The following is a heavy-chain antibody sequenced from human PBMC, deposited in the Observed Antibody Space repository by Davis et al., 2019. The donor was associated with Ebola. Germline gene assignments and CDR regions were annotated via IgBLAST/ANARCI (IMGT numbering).Heavy chain of an antibody. D-gene: IGHD2-15*01. CDR2: IGTAGDT. CDR3: ARGLLRVVSWFDP. V-gene: IGHV3-13*01. Sequence: GGSLRLSCTASGFTFSTYDMHWVRQATGKGLEWVSVIGTAGDTYYPGSVKGRFTISRENAKNSLYLQMNSLRAEDTAVYYCARGLLRVVSWFDPWGQGTLVTVSS. CDR1: GFTFSTYD. J-gene: IGHJ5*02.